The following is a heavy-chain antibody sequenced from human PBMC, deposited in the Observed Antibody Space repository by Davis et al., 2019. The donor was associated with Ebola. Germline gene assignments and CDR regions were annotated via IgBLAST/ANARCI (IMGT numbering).Heavy chain of an antibody. CDR1: GGTFSSYA. J-gene: IGHJ3*02. D-gene: IGHD2-2*01. CDR2: IIPIFGTA. V-gene: IGHV1-69*13. Sequence: SVKVSCKASGGTFSSYAISWVRQAPGQGLEWMGGIIPIFGTANYAQKFQGRVTITADESTSTAYMELSSLRSEDTAVYYCARGVPATDDAFDIWGQGTMVTVSS. CDR3: ARGVPATDDAFDI.